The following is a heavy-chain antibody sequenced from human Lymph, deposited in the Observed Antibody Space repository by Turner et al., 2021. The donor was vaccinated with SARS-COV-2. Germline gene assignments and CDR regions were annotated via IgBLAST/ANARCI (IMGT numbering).Heavy chain of an antibody. D-gene: IGHD2-15*01. CDR2: IGGSGAST. V-gene: IGHV3-23*01. Sequence: EVQLLGAGGGLVQAGGYMLLSCPAPVLTFSSHYVSWVSQDLGKGLDWFAAIGGSGASTYYADSIKGRFTISRDNSKNTLYLQMNRLRVEDTAVYYCAKDGYDGIYCGGGSCYSGWFDPWGQGTLVTVSS. J-gene: IGHJ5*02. CDR3: AKDGYDGIYCGGGSCYSGWFDP. CDR1: VLTFSSHY.